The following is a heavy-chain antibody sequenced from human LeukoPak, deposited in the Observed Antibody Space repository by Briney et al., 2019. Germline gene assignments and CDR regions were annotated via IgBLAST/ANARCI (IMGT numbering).Heavy chain of an antibody. J-gene: IGHJ4*02. D-gene: IGHD3-10*01. CDR1: GYSFTSYW. CDR2: IYPGDSDT. Sequence: GESLKISCKGSGYSFTSYWIGWVHQMPGKGLEWMGIIYPGDSDTRYSPSFQGQVTISADKSISTAYLQWSSLKASDTAMYYCARHTSEGYYYGSGSPLDYWGQGTLVTVSS. V-gene: IGHV5-51*07. CDR3: ARHTSEGYYYGSGSPLDY.